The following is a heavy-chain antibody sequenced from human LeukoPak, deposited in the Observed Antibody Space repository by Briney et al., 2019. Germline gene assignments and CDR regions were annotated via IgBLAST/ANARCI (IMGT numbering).Heavy chain of an antibody. CDR1: GFTFDDYA. CDR2: ISWNSGSI. J-gene: IGHJ4*02. D-gene: IGHD6-19*01. Sequence: GGSLRLSCAASGFTFDDYAMHWVRHAPGKGLEWVSGISWNSGSIGYADSVKGRFTISRDNAKNSLYLQMNSLRAEDMALYYCAKVEVRYSSGWYRPAFDYWGQGTLVTVSS. V-gene: IGHV3-9*03. CDR3: AKVEVRYSSGWYRPAFDY.